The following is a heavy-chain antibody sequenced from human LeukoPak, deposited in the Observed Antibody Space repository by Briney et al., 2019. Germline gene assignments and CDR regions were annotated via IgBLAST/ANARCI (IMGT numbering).Heavy chain of an antibody. D-gene: IGHD5-18*01. CDR1: GFTFSSYA. J-gene: IGHJ4*02. CDR3: AKAGEYSFGSFDY. V-gene: IGHV3-23*01. CDR2: ISGSGGST. Sequence: PGGSLRLSCAASGFTFSSYAMSWVRQAPGKGLEWVSAISGSGGSTHYADSVKGRFTISRDNSKNTLYLQMNSLRAEDTAVYYCAKAGEYSFGSFDYWGQGTLVTVSS.